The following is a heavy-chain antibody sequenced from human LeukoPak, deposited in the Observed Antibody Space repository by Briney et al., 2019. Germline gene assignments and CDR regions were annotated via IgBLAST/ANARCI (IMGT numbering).Heavy chain of an antibody. CDR2: ISGSGGTT. J-gene: IGHJ5*02. CDR3: AKDWFGSPNWFDP. D-gene: IGHD3-16*01. Sequence: GGSLRLSCAASGFTFSNYVMTWVRQARGKGLEWVSAISGSGGTTYYADSVKGRFTISRDNSKNTLYLQMNSLRAEDTAVYYCAKDWFGSPNWFDPWGQGTLVTVSS. V-gene: IGHV3-23*01. CDR1: GFTFSNYV.